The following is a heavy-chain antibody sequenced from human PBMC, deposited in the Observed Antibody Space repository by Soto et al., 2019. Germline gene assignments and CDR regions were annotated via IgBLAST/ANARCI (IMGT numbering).Heavy chain of an antibody. Sequence: ETLSPSCAVSGASISSYYWSWIRQPPGKGLEWIGYIYYSGSTNYNPSLKSRVTISVDTSKNQFSLKLSSVTAADTAVYYCARGRDTAMVKPYFDYWGQGTLVTVSS. J-gene: IGHJ4*02. CDR1: GASISSYY. V-gene: IGHV4-59*01. CDR2: IYYSGST. D-gene: IGHD5-18*01. CDR3: ARGRDTAMVKPYFDY.